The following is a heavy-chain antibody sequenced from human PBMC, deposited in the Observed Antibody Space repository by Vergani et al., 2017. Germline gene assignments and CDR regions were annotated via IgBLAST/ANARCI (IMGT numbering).Heavy chain of an antibody. CDR2: ISGSGGYT. Sequence: EVQLVESGGGLVQPGGSLRLSCAASGFTFSSYAMTWVRQAPGKGLEWVSTISGSGGYTYYADSVKGRFTISRDNSKNTLFLHMNSLRPEDTAVYYCAKVGRSEVAGTFGAFDIWGQGTMVTVSS. J-gene: IGHJ3*02. V-gene: IGHV3-23*04. CDR3: AKVGRSEVAGTFGAFDI. CDR1: GFTFSSYA. D-gene: IGHD6-19*01.